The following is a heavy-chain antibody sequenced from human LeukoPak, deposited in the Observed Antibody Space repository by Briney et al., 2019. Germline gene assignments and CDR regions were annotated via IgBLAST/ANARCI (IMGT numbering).Heavy chain of an antibody. CDR1: GYTFTSYY. V-gene: IGHV1-46*01. CDR3: ARESSGYATDY. CDR2: INPSGGST. J-gene: IGHJ4*02. D-gene: IGHD5-12*01. Sequence: ASVKVSCKASGYTFTSYYMHWVQQAPGQGLEWMGIINPSGGSTSYAQKFQGRVTMTRDTSTSTVYMELSSLRSEDTAVYYCARESSGYATDYWGQGTLVTVSS.